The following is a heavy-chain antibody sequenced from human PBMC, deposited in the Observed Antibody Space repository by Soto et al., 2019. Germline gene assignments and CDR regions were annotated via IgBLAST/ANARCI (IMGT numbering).Heavy chain of an antibody. D-gene: IGHD6-19*01. J-gene: IGHJ4*02. CDR2: ISYDGSNK. CDR3: AKEFIAVAGTEPLPMDY. V-gene: IGHV3-30*18. Sequence: PGGSLSLSCPASGFTFSSYGMHWVRQAPGKGLEWVAVISYDGSNKYYADSVKGRFTISRDNSRNTLYLQMNSLRAEDTAVYYCAKEFIAVAGTEPLPMDYWGQGTLVTVSS. CDR1: GFTFSSYG.